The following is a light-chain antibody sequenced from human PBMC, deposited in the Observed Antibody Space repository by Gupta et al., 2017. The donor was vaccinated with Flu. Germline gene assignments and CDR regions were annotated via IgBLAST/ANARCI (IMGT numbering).Light chain of an antibody. CDR2: NVF. V-gene: IGKV2-30*01. CDR3: MQASHWPPIT. CDR1: QSLLYSDGNTY. J-gene: IGKJ5*01. Sequence: VMSQSPLSLHVTLGQPPSISCRSSQSLLYSDGNTYLNWFQQRPGQSPRRLIYNVFNRDSGVPDRFSGSGSGSDFTLKISRVEAEDVGLYFCMQASHWPPITFGQGTRMEIK.